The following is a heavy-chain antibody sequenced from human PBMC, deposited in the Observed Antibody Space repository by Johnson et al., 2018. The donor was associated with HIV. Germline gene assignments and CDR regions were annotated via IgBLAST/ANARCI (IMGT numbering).Heavy chain of an antibody. J-gene: IGHJ3*02. CDR2: ISNNGGST. D-gene: IGHD3-22*01. V-gene: IGHV3-64*01. Sequence: QLVESGGGLVQPGGSLRLSCAASGFTFSSYAMHWVRQAPGKGLEYVSAISNNGGSTYYANSVKGRFTISRDNSKNTLYLQMGSLRAEDMAVYYCAGGITMKPPTAFDIWGQGTMVTVSS. CDR1: GFTFSSYA. CDR3: AGGITMKPPTAFDI.